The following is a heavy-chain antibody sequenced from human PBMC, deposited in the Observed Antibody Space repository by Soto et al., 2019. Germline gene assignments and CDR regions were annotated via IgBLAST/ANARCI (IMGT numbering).Heavy chain of an antibody. J-gene: IGHJ6*03. Sequence: SETLSLTCTVSDGSISSSSYYWGWIRQPPGKGLEWIGSIYYSGSTYYNPSLKSRVTISVDTSKNQFSLKLSSVTAADTAVYYCARHEGNGNYYMDVWGKGTTVTVSS. V-gene: IGHV4-39*01. CDR1: DGSISSSSYY. CDR2: IYYSGST. CDR3: ARHEGNGNYYMDV. D-gene: IGHD2-8*01.